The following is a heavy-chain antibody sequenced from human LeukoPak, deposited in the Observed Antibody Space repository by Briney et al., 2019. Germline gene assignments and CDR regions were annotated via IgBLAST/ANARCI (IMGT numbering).Heavy chain of an antibody. CDR2: INHSGST. CDR3: ARRAPYYYGSGISTPFDY. V-gene: IGHV4-34*01. D-gene: IGHD3-10*01. J-gene: IGHJ4*02. Sequence: SETLSLTCTVSGGSISSYYWSWIRQPPGKGLEWIGEINHSGSTNYNPSLKSRVTISVDTSKNQFSLKLSSVTAADTAVYYCARRAPYYYGSGISTPFDYWGQGTLVTVSS. CDR1: GGSISSYY.